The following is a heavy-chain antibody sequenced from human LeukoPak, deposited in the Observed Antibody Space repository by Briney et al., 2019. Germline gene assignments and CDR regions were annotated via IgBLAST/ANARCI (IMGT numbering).Heavy chain of an antibody. V-gene: IGHV4-59*01. D-gene: IGHD5-18*01. CDR3: ARGQGYSYDYYFDY. CDR2: IYYSGST. J-gene: IGHJ4*02. Sequence: SETLSLTCTVSGGSISSYYWSWIRQPPGKGLEWIGYIYYSGSTNYNPSPKSRVTISVDTSENQISLNLTSVTAADTAVYYCARGQGYSYDYYFDYWGQGTLVTVSS. CDR1: GGSISSYY.